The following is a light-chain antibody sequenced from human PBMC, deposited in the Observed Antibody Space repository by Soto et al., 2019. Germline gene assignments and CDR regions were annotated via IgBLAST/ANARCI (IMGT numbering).Light chain of an antibody. CDR1: QSVSSTY. CDR2: GAS. Sequence: EIVLTQSPGTLSLSPGERATLSCRASQSVSSTYLALYQQKPGQAPRLLIYGASSRATGIPDRFSGSGSGTDFNLPVSRLEPEALAVYYYHQEVSLVLTFGGGTKVEIK. V-gene: IGKV3-20*01. CDR3: HQEVSLVLT. J-gene: IGKJ4*01.